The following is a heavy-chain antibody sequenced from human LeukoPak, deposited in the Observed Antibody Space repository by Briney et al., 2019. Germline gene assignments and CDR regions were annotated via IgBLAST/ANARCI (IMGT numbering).Heavy chain of an antibody. CDR2: IYNSGST. V-gene: IGHV4-39*01. D-gene: IGHD4-17*01. CDR1: GGSISSSSYF. Sequence: SETLSLTCIVSGGSISSSSYFWGWIRQPPGKGLEWIGSIYNSGSTNYNPSLKSRVIISVDTSKNQFSLNLNSVTAADTAVYFCARHSWVNGYFDFWGQGTLVTVPS. J-gene: IGHJ4*02. CDR3: ARHSWVNGYFDF.